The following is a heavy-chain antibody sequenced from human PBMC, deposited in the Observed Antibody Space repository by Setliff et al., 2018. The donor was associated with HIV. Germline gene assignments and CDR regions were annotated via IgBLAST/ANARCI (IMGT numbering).Heavy chain of an antibody. CDR3: ARAVALTFPPPYYSSGWNDFDY. D-gene: IGHD6-19*01. J-gene: IGHJ4*02. CDR2: IIPILGIA. V-gene: IGHV1-69*04. CDR1: VWTFSRYS. Sequence: AVKVPRKACVWTFSRYSISWVRQAPGQGLEWMGRIIPILGIANYAQKFQGRVTITADKSTSTAYMEPSSLRSEDTAVYYCARAVALTFPPPYYSSGWNDFDYWGQGTLVTVSS.